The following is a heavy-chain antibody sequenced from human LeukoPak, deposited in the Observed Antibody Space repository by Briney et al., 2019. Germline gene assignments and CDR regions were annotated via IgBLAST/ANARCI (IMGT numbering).Heavy chain of an antibody. V-gene: IGHV4-59*02. CDR1: RDSVSNYY. D-gene: IGHD4-17*01. Sequence: SQTLSLTCTVSRDSVSNYYRTWIRQPQGRGLEWIGYIFYSGSTNFNPSLKSRVTMSIDTSKNQFSLKLSSVTAADTAVYHRARGPDYGDHQMPDYYYFGMDVWGKGTTVTVSS. CDR2: IFYSGST. CDR3: ARGPDYGDHQMPDYYYFGMDV. J-gene: IGHJ6*04.